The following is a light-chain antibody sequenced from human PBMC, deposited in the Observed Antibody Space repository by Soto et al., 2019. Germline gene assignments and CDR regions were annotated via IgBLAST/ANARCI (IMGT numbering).Light chain of an antibody. J-gene: IGKJ3*01. Sequence: EIVLTQSPGTLSLSPGERATLSCRASQSVSSSFLAWYQQRPGQAPRLLIFGASYRATGIPDRFSGSGSGTDFTLTISRLEPEDFAVHYCQHYGNSPPEYTFGPGTNVDSK. CDR2: GAS. CDR3: QHYGNSPPEYT. CDR1: QSVSSSF. V-gene: IGKV3-20*01.